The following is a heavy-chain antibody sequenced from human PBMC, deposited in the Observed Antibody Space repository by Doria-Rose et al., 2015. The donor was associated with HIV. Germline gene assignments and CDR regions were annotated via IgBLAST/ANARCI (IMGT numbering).Heavy chain of an antibody. J-gene: IGHJ4*02. V-gene: IGHV2-26*01. CDR2: IFSDDDR. D-gene: IGHD6-13*01. CDR1: GVSLSSPGMG. CDR3: ARIKSSRWYHKYYFDF. Sequence: SGPVLVQPTETLTLTCTVSGVSLSSPGMGVSWIRQPPGRALEWLANIFSDDDRSYKTSLKSRITISRGTSKSQVILTMTDMDPVDTATYYCARIKSSRWYHKYYFDFWGQGTLVIVSA.